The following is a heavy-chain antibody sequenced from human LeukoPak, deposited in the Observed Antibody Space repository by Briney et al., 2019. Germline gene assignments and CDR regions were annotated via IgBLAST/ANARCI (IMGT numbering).Heavy chain of an antibody. J-gene: IGHJ4*02. CDR1: GGTFSSYA. D-gene: IGHD3-3*01. CDR3: ARSITYYDFWSGYFPFDY. V-gene: IGHV1-69*04. Sequence: ASVKVSCKASGGTFSSYAISWVRQAPGQGLEWMGRIIPILGIANYAQKFQGRVTITADKSTSTAYMELSSLRSEDTAAYYCARSITYYDFWSGYFPFDYWGQGTLVTVSS. CDR2: IIPILGIA.